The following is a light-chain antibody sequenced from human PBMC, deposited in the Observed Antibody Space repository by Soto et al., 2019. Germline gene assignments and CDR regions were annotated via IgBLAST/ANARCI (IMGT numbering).Light chain of an antibody. CDR3: QQIDSYSRT. CDR2: AAS. J-gene: IGKJ1*01. V-gene: IGKV1-9*01. Sequence: IQLPQSPSSLSASVGDRVTITCRAGQGISTSLAWYQQKPGKAPNLLISAASTLQTGVPSRFSGSGSGTDFALTISSLQPEDFATYYCQQIDSYSRTFGQGTKVEIK. CDR1: QGISTS.